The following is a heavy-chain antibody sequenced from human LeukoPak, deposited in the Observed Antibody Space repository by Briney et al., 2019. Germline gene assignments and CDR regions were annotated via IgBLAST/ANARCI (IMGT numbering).Heavy chain of an antibody. CDR2: ISGSGGST. D-gene: IGHD3-22*01. Sequence: PGGSLRLSCAASGFTFSSYAMSWVRQAPGKGLEWVSAISGSGGSTYYADSVKGRFTISRDNSKNTLYLQMNSLRAEDTAVYYCAIFPKGMIVVVIEIDYWGQGTLVTVSS. J-gene: IGHJ4*02. CDR1: GFTFSSYA. CDR3: AIFPKGMIVVVIEIDY. V-gene: IGHV3-23*01.